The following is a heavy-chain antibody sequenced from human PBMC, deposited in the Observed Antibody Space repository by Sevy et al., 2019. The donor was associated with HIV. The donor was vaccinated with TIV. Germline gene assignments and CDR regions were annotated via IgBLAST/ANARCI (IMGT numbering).Heavy chain of an antibody. CDR3: AKNPGVGSYYYMDV. CDR2: ISGRGGST. V-gene: IGHV3-23*01. CDR1: GFTFSSYA. D-gene: IGHD1-26*01. J-gene: IGHJ6*03. Sequence: GGSLRLSCAASGFTFSSYAMSWVRQAPGKGLEWVSSISGRGGSTYYADSLKGQFTISRDNSKNTLYLQVNSLRVEDTAVYYCAKNPGVGSYYYMDVWGKGTTVTVSS.